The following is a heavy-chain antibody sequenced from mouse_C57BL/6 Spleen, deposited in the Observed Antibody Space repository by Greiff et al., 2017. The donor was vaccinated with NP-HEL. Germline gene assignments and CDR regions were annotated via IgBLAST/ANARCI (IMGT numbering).Heavy chain of an antibody. D-gene: IGHD2-2*01. J-gene: IGHJ2*01. CDR2: IRSKSNNYAT. V-gene: IGHV10-1*01. Sequence: EVQGVESGGGLVQPKGSLKLSCAASGFSFNTYAMNWVRQAPGKGLEWVARIRSKSNNYATYYADSVKDRFTISRDDSESMLYLQMNNLKTEDTAMYYCVRHGYDGAWFAYWGQGTTLTVSS. CDR3: VRHGYDGAWFAY. CDR1: GFSFNTYA.